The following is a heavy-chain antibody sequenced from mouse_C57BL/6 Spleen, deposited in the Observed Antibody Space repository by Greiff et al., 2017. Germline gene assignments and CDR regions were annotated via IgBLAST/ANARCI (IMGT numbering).Heavy chain of an antibody. V-gene: IGHV14-4*01. CDR1: GFNIKDDY. D-gene: IGHD2-1*01. J-gene: IGHJ4*01. CDR3: ITRGNYDAMDY. CDR2: IDPENGDT. Sequence: VQLQQSGAELVRPGASVKLSCTASGFNIKDDYMHWVKQRPEQGLEWIGWIDPENGDTEYASKFQGKATITADTSSKTAYLQLSSLTSEDTAVYYCITRGNYDAMDYWGQGTSVTVSS.